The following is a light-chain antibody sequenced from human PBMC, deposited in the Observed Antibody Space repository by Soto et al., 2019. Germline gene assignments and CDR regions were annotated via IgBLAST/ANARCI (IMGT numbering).Light chain of an antibody. V-gene: IGKV1-39*01. Sequence: IRMTQSPSSLSAYVGDRVTITCRASQTISNYLNWYQQRPGKAPNLLIFAASSLQSGVPSRFSGSGSGTDFTLTISSLQPEDFASYYCQQSYITPWTFGQGTKVDIK. J-gene: IGKJ1*01. CDR1: QTISNY. CDR3: QQSYITPWT. CDR2: AAS.